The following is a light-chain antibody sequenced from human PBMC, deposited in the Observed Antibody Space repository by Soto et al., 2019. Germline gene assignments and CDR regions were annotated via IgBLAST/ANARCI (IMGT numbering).Light chain of an antibody. Sequence: QLVLTQPASVSGSPGQSITISCTGTSGDIGSYNRVSWYQQHPGKAPKLIIYEVTKRPSGVSDRFSGSKSGTTASLTISRLQAEDEADYYCSSYTTTSTQVFGGGTQLTVL. J-gene: IGLJ2*01. CDR2: EVT. CDR1: SGDIGSYNR. CDR3: SSYTTTSTQV. V-gene: IGLV2-14*01.